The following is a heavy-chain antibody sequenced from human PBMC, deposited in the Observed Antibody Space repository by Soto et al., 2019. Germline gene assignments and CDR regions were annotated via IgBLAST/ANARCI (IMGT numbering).Heavy chain of an antibody. D-gene: IGHD1-26*01. CDR3: AKGLKWELPLEY. CDR1: GFSFSSYA. J-gene: IGHJ4*02. Sequence: EVQLLESGGGLVQPGGSLRLSCAASGFSFSSYAMSWVRQAPGKGLEWVSAISISGGSTYYAVSVKGRFTISRDNSKNTLFLQMNSLRDEDTAVYYCAKGLKWELPLEYWGQGTLVTVSS. CDR2: ISISGGST. V-gene: IGHV3-23*01.